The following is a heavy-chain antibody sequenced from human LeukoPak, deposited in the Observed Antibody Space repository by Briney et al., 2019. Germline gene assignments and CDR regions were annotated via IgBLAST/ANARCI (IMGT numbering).Heavy chain of an antibody. V-gene: IGHV3-7*01. D-gene: IGHD2-2*01. CDR3: ARRYCSSTSCSVAFDI. J-gene: IGHJ3*02. CDR1: GFTFSSYW. CDR2: IKQDGSEK. Sequence: PGGSLRLSCAASGFTFSSYWMSWVRQAPGKGLEWVANIKQDGSEKYYVDSVKGRFTISRDNAKNSLYLQMNSLRAEDTAVYYCARRYCSSTSCSVAFDIWGQGTMVTVSS.